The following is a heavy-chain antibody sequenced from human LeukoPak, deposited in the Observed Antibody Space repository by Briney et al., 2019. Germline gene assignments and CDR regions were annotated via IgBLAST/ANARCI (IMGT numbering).Heavy chain of an antibody. CDR2: ISAYNGNT. J-gene: IGHJ3*02. CDR1: GYTFTSYG. CDR3: ARFMVRGVIIPAFDI. Sequence: ASVKVSCKASGYTFTSYGISWVRQAPGQGLEWMGWISAYNGNTNYAQKLQGRVTMTTDTSTSTAYMELRSLRSDDTAVYYCARFMVRGVIIPAFDIWGQGTMVTVSS. V-gene: IGHV1-18*01. D-gene: IGHD3-10*01.